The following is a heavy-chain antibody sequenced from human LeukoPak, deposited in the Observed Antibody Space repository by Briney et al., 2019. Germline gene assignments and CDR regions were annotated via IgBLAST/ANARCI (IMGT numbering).Heavy chain of an antibody. Sequence: ASVKVSCKTSGHTFSDYYIHWVRQAPGQGLEWMGWIVPHSGGTKYAQKFQGRVTMTRDTSISTAYMELSRLRYDDTAVYYCATLGATSFDYWGQGALVTVSS. CDR1: GHTFSDYY. V-gene: IGHV1-2*02. J-gene: IGHJ4*02. CDR2: IVPHSGGT. CDR3: ATLGATSFDY. D-gene: IGHD1-26*01.